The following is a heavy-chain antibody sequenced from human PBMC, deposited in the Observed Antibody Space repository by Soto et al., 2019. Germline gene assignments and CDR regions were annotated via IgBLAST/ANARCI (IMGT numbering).Heavy chain of an antibody. CDR3: ARVPYCTNGVCYTGYAFXI. J-gene: IGHJ3*02. Sequence: ASVKVSCKASGYTFTSYAMHWVRQAPGQRLEWMGWINAGNGNTKYSQKFQGRVTITRDTSASTAYMELSSLRSEDTAVYYCARVPYCTNGVCYTGYAFXIWGQGTMVTVSS. CDR2: INAGNGNT. V-gene: IGHV1-3*01. D-gene: IGHD2-8*01. CDR1: GYTFTSYA.